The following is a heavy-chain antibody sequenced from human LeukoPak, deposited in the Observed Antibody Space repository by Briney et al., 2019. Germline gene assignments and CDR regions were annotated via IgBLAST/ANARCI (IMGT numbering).Heavy chain of an antibody. CDR1: GGSISGYY. J-gene: IGHJ4*02. CDR3: ARSGYSSSWYRVDY. D-gene: IGHD6-13*01. Sequence: NPSETLSLTCTVSGGSISGYYWSWIRQPAGKGLEWIGRIYTSATNYNPSLTRRVPIPVDTSKNQFSLKLSSVTAADTAVYYCARSGYSSSWYRVDYWGQGTLVTVSS. V-gene: IGHV4-4*07. CDR2: IYTSAT.